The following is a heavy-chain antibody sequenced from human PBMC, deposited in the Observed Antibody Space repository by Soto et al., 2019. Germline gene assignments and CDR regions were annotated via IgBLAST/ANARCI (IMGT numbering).Heavy chain of an antibody. Sequence: GGSLRLSCAASGFTFSSYAMHWVRQAPGKGLEYVSAIRSNGGSTYYANSVKGRFTISRDNSKNTLYLQMGSLRAEDMAVYYCARDLFPETGDDAFDIWGQGTMVTVSS. J-gene: IGHJ3*02. V-gene: IGHV3-64*01. CDR2: IRSNGGST. D-gene: IGHD7-27*01. CDR1: GFTFSSYA. CDR3: ARDLFPETGDDAFDI.